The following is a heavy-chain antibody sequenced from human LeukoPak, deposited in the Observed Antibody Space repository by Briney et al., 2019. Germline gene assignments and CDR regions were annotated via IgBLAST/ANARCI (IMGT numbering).Heavy chain of an antibody. Sequence: SETLSLTCTVSGDSISSSSSYWGWIRQPPGKGLEWIGSIYYSGSTNYNPSLKSRVTISVDTSKNQFSLKLASLTAADTAVYYCARRPIVGSTGFYFDPWGPGTLVTVSS. CDR3: ARRPIVGSTGFYFDP. J-gene: IGHJ5*02. D-gene: IGHD1-26*01. CDR1: GDSISSSSSY. V-gene: IGHV4-39*01. CDR2: IYYSGST.